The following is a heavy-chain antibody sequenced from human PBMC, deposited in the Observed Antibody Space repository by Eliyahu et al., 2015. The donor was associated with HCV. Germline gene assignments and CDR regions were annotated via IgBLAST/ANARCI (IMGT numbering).Heavy chain of an antibody. CDR3: ARGFLYGVDV. CDR2: TYYRSKWYS. V-gene: IGHV6-1*01. J-gene: IGHJ6*02. Sequence: QVQLQQSGPGLVKPSQTLSLXCAIXGDRVSSRSXGWNWIRQSPSRGLEWLGRTYYRSKWYSDYAVSVKSRIAINPETSKNQFSLQLNSVTPDDTAVYYCARGFLYGVDVWGQGTTVTVSS. D-gene: IGHD2/OR15-2a*01. CDR1: GDRVSSRSXG.